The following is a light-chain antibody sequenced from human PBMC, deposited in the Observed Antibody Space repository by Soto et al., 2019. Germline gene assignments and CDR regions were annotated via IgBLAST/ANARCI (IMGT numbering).Light chain of an antibody. J-gene: IGLJ1*01. CDR2: EVS. CDR1: SSDVGNYNY. V-gene: IGLV2-14*01. Sequence: QSALTQPASVSGSPGQSITISCTGTSSDVGNYNYVSWYQQQSGKAPKLIIYEVSNRPSGVSNRFSGSKSGNTAPLTISGLQAEDEADYYCSSFTSSRAYVFGIGTKLTVL. CDR3: SSFTSSRAYV.